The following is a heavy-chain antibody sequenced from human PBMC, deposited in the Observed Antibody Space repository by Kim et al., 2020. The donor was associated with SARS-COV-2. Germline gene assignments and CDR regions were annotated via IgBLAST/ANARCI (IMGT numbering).Heavy chain of an antibody. CDR3: TSNFWVSVTGSWHYFDY. J-gene: IGHJ4*02. D-gene: IGHD1-20*01. V-gene: IGHV3-49*02. Sequence: VKGRFTISRDDYKSIAYLQMNSLKAEDTAVYYCTSNFWVSVTGSWHYFDYWGQGTLVTVSS.